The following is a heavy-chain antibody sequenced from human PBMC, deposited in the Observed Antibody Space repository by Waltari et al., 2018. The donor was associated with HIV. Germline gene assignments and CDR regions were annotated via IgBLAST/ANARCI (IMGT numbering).Heavy chain of an antibody. CDR3: AKVYGGKGFDY. D-gene: IGHD4-17*01. CDR2: FSSSGGGT. V-gene: IGHV3-23*01. J-gene: IGHJ4*02. Sequence: EVQLLESGGGWVQPGGSLRLSCAASGFTFSSDAMRWVRQVPGKGLEWFSTFSSSGGGTYYADSVKGRFTISRDNSKNTLYMQMNSLRAEDTAVYYCAKVYGGKGFDYWGQGTLVTVSS. CDR1: GFTFSSDA.